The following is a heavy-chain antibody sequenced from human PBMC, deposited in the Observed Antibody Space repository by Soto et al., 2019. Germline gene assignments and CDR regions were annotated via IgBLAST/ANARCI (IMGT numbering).Heavy chain of an antibody. CDR3: ATRHDYGGNLDAFDI. CDR2: ISGTGGNT. J-gene: IGHJ3*02. V-gene: IGHV3-23*01. Sequence: EVQLLESGGGLVQPGGSLRLSCTASGVTFSGYAMSWVRQALGKGLEWVSAISGTGGNTYYADSVKGRFTISRDNSESTLFLPMHSLRADDTAVYYCATRHDYGGNLDAFDIWGQGTTVAVSS. D-gene: IGHD3-16*01. CDR1: GVTFSGYA.